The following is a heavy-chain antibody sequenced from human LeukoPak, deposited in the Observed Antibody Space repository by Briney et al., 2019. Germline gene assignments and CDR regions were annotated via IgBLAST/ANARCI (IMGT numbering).Heavy chain of an antibody. CDR3: AREPGLLWFGETDY. J-gene: IGHJ4*02. Sequence: SETLSLTCAVYGGSLSGYYWSWIRQPPGKVLELIGEINRSRSTNYNPPLKRRVTISVDTSKNQYSLKLRSVTAADTAVYYCAREPGLLWFGETDYWGKGTLVTVSS. CDR1: GGSLSGYY. CDR2: INRSRST. D-gene: IGHD3-10*01. V-gene: IGHV4-34*01.